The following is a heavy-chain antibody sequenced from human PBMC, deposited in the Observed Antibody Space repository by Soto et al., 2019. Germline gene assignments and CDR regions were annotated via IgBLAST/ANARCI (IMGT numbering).Heavy chain of an antibody. CDR1: GGTFSTYA. CDR3: ASGIQLWLRRINNGYSG. D-gene: IGHD5-18*01. CDR2: IIPMFGTA. V-gene: IGHV1-69*12. Sequence: QVQLVQSGAEVKKPESSVKVSCKAPGGTFSTYAISRVRQAPGQGLEWMGGIIPMFGTANYAQRLQDRVTITADESTNTVYMELSSLRSEDTAVYFCASGIQLWLRRINNGYSGWGQGTLVTVSS. J-gene: IGHJ4*02.